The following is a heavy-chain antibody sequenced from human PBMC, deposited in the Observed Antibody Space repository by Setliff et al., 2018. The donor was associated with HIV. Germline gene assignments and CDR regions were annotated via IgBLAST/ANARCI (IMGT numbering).Heavy chain of an antibody. CDR1: GVSISSSSYF. V-gene: IGHV4-39*07. J-gene: IGHJ4*02. D-gene: IGHD3-22*01. CDR2: IYFSGST. Sequence: SETLSLTCAVSGVSISSSSYFWGWIRRPPGTGLDWIGSIYFSGSTYYNPSLESRVTISMDTSKNQFSLKLTSVTAADTAVYYCARKGKYYYDSSGYSNWGQGTLVTVSS. CDR3: ARKGKYYYDSSGYSN.